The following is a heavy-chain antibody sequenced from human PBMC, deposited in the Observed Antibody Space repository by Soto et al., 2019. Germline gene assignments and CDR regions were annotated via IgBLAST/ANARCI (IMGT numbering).Heavy chain of an antibody. CDR2: IIPKSGDT. Sequence: ASVNVSFKASGYTFIDYYIHWLRQAPGQWPELMGWIIPKSGDTKYSEKFQGRVAMTRDTSINTAYMEMTSLRSDDTAVYYWARGFYDSSGFFYAGWFGPWGQGTLVTVSS. V-gene: IGHV1-2*02. CDR1: GYTFIDYY. D-gene: IGHD3-22*01. CDR3: ARGFYDSSGFFYAGWFGP. J-gene: IGHJ5*02.